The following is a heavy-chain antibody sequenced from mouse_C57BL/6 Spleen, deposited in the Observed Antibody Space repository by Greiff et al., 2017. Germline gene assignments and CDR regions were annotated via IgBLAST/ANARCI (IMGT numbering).Heavy chain of an antibody. CDR3: ASLRRGAMDY. CDR1: GYTFTSYW. CDR2: IDPSDSYT. J-gene: IGHJ4*01. Sequence: VQLQQPGAELVMPGASVKLSCKASGYTFTSYWMHWVKQRPGQGLEWIGEIDPSDSYTNYNQKFKGKSTLTVDKSSSTAYMQLSSLTSEDSAVYYCASLRRGAMDYWGQGTSVTVSS. V-gene: IGHV1-69*01. D-gene: IGHD2-12*01.